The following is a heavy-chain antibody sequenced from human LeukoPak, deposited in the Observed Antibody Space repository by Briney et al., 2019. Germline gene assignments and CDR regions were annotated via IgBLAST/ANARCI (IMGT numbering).Heavy chain of an antibody. CDR3: AKDLGWIQFGY. V-gene: IGHV3-23*01. J-gene: IGHJ4*02. CDR2: ISGSGGST. Sequence: GGSLRLSCAASGITFSSYGMSWVRQAPGKGLEWVSAISGSGGSTYYADSVKGRFTISRDNSKNTVYLQVRSLRAEDTAVYYCAKDLGWIQFGYWGQGALVTVSS. CDR1: GITFSSYG. D-gene: IGHD5-18*01.